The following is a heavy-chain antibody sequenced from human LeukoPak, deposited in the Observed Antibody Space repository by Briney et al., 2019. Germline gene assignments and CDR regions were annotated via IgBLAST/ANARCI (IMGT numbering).Heavy chain of an antibody. CDR2: IFYSGTT. Sequence: PSETLSLTCTVSGGSISSRSYYWGWIRQPPGKGLEWIGSIFYSGTTYYNPSLKSRVTISVDTSKNQFSLRLSSVTAADTAVYYCASENRSGTSCSSFDYWGQGTLVTVSS. J-gene: IGHJ4*02. CDR3: ASENRSGTSCSSFDY. CDR1: GGSISSRSYY. V-gene: IGHV4-39*01. D-gene: IGHD2-2*01.